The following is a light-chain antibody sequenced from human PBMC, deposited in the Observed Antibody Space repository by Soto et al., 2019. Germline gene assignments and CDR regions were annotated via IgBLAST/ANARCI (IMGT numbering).Light chain of an antibody. V-gene: IGKV1-5*03. CDR1: QSISSW. CDR3: QQYDSYSIT. Sequence: DIQMTQTPSTLSASVGDRVAITCRASQSISSWLAWFHQKPGKAPKLLIHKASSLESGVPSRFSGSGSGTEFTLTISSLQPDDFATYYCQQYDSYSITFGQGTRLEIK. CDR2: KAS. J-gene: IGKJ5*01.